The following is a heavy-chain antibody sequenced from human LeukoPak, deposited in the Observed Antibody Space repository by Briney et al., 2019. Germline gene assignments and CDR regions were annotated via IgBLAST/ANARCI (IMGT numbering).Heavy chain of an antibody. J-gene: IGHJ4*02. Sequence: GGSLRLSCAASGFTFSTFAMIWVRQPPGKGLEWVSSIFPSGGEIHYADSVRGRFTIPRDNSKSTLSLQMNSLRAEETAIYYCATYRQVLLPFESWGQGTLVTVSS. CDR1: GFTFSTFA. V-gene: IGHV3-23*01. CDR3: ATYRQVLLPFES. CDR2: IFPSGGEI. D-gene: IGHD2-8*02.